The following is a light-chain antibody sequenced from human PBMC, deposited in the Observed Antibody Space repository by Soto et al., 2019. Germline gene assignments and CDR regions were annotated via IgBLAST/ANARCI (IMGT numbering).Light chain of an antibody. CDR1: QSVSSN. CDR3: QQYGSSPIT. CDR2: GAS. V-gene: IGKV3-15*01. J-gene: IGKJ5*01. Sequence: EIVMTQSPATLSVYPGERATLSCRASQSVSSNLAWYQQKPGQAPRLLIYGASTRATGIPARFSGSGSGTEFTLTISSLQFEDFAVYYCQQYGSSPITFGQGIRLEIK.